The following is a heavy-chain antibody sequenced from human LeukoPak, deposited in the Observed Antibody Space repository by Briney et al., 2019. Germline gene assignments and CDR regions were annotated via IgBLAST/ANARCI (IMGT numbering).Heavy chain of an antibody. CDR1: AGSISSYY. CDR2: IYTSGST. J-gene: IGHJ4*02. V-gene: IGHV4-4*07. CDR3: ARALHSSGWPSIDY. Sequence: SETLSLTCTVSAGSISSYYWSWIRQPAGKGLEWIGRIYTSGSTNYNPSLKSRVTLSVDTSKNQFSLKLSSVTAADTAVYYCARALHSSGWPSIDYWGQGTLVTVSS. D-gene: IGHD6-19*01.